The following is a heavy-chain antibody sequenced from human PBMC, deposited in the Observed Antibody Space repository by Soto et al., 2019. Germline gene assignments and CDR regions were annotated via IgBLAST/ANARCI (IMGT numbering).Heavy chain of an antibody. CDR2: IYYSGST. Sequence: SETLSLTCTVSGGSISSGGYYWSWIRQHPGKGLEWIGYIYYSGSTYYNPSLKTRVTISLDTSKNQFSLKLSSVTAAETAVYYCARRLLWFGEAWAFDIWGLWTMVTVS. D-gene: IGHD3-10*01. J-gene: IGHJ3*02. CDR3: ARRLLWFGEAWAFDI. V-gene: IGHV4-31*03. CDR1: GGSISSGGYY.